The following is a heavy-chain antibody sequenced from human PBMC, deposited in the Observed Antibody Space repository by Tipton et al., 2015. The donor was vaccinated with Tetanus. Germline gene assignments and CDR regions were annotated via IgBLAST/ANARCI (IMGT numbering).Heavy chain of an antibody. CDR1: GFTFSTYP. D-gene: IGHD1-1*01. CDR2: IGDTEFVT. CDR3: AKGSPYDKAYYFDY. J-gene: IGHJ4*02. V-gene: IGHV3-23*01. Sequence: SLRLSCEASGFTFSTYPFHWVRQAPGKGLEWVAAIGDTEFVTYYADSLRGRFTISRDNSKNTLSLQMNSLRAEDTAVYYCAKGSPYDKAYYFDYWGQGTLVTVSS.